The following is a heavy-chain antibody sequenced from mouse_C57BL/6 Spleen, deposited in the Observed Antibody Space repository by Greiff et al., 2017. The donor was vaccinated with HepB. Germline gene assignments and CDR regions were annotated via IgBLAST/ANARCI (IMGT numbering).Heavy chain of an antibody. CDR2: IDPANGNT. V-gene: IGHV14-3*01. Sequence: EVQLQQSVAELVRPGASVKLSCTASGFNIKNTYMHWVKQRPEQGLEWIGRIDPANGNTKYAPKFQGKATITADTSSNTAYLQLSSLTSEDTAIYYCAGSVYGSSYGGYFDVWGTGTTVTVSS. CDR3: AGSVYGSSYGGYFDV. J-gene: IGHJ1*03. CDR1: GFNIKNTY. D-gene: IGHD1-1*01.